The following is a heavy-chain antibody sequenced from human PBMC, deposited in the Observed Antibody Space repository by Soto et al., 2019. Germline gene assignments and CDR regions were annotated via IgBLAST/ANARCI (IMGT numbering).Heavy chain of an antibody. CDR3: ERGVYDSNGYSYP. D-gene: IGHD3-22*01. CDR1: GFNFSSYE. Sequence: XGSLRLYCAASGFNFSSYEMNWVRQAPGKGLEWISDISSSANRIYYADSVKGRFTISRDNPKNSLYLQMNSLRAEDTAVYYCERGVYDSNGYSYPWGQGTLVTVSS. J-gene: IGHJ5*02. CDR2: ISSSANRI. V-gene: IGHV3-48*03.